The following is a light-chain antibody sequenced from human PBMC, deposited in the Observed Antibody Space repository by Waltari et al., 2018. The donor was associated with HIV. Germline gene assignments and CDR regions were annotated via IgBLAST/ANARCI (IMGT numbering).Light chain of an antibody. V-gene: IGKV1-5*03. J-gene: IGKJ3*01. CDR3: QQYYSYST. CDR1: QTVYNW. CDR2: KAS. Sequence: DIPLTQSPSTVSASVGDRITITCRASQTVYNWLAWYQQRPGKAPKLLIYKASTLESGVPSRFSGSGSWTEFTLTINGLQSDDFATYYCQQYYSYSTFGPGTKVDIK.